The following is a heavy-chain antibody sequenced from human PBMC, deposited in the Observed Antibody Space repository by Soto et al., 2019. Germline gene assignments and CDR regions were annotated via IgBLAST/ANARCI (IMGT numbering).Heavy chain of an antibody. J-gene: IGHJ4*02. CDR3: ARRSPGSEGY. CDR1: GYSFNNFW. CDR2: IDPSDSHI. D-gene: IGHD3-10*01. Sequence: VESLKISCKGSGYSFNNFWITWVRQMPGKGLEWMGRIDPSDSHINYSPSFQGHVTISVDKSISTTYLQWSSLKASDTAMYYCARRSPGSEGYWAQGTLATVSA. V-gene: IGHV5-10-1*01.